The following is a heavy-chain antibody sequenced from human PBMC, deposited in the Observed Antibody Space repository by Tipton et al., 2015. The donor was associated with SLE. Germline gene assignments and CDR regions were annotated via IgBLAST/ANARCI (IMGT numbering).Heavy chain of an antibody. D-gene: IGHD6-6*01. CDR1: GGSISSSSDY. V-gene: IGHV4-39*07. J-gene: IGHJ6*03. CDR2: IYYSGTT. CDR3: ARANPQLYSSSSGDYYNYFYMDV. Sequence: TLSLTCTVSGGSISSSSDYWGWIRQPPGKGLEWIGNIYYSGTTFYNPSLKSRVTISVDTSKNQFSLKLSSVTAADTAVYFCARANPQLYSSSSGDYYNYFYMDVWGKGTTVTISS.